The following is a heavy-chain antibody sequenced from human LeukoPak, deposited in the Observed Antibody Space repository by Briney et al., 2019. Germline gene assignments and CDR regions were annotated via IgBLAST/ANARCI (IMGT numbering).Heavy chain of an antibody. CDR3: AXXPTVVTLWVFDI. CDR1: GYTFTGYY. J-gene: IGHJ3*02. CDR2: INPNSGGT. Sequence: ASVKVSCKASGYTFTGYYMHWVRQAPGQGLEWMGWINPNSGGTNYAQKFQGRVTMTRDTSISTAYMELSRLRSDDPAVYYCAXXPTVVTLWVFDIWGQGTMVTVSS. D-gene: IGHD4-23*01. V-gene: IGHV1-2*02.